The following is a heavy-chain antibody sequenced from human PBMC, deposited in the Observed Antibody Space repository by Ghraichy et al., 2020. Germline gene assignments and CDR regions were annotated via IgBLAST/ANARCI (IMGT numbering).Heavy chain of an antibody. J-gene: IGHJ6*02. Sequence: GGSLRLSCAASGFTFDDHGMHWVRQAPGKGLEWVSGISWNSGRIGYADSVKGRFTISRDNAKNSLYLEMNSLRTEDTAFYYCAKDYSSGSYYYYGMDVWGQGTTVTVSS. D-gene: IGHD6-19*01. CDR2: ISWNSGRI. CDR1: GFTFDDHG. V-gene: IGHV3-9*01. CDR3: AKDYSSGSYYYYGMDV.